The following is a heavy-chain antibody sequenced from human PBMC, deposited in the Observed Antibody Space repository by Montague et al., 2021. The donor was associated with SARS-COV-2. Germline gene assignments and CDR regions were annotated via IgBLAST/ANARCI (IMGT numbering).Heavy chain of an antibody. J-gene: IGHJ6*02. D-gene: IGHD3-10*01. CDR2: SSGSDGGT. CDR3: AKDSYYYGLGYGMDV. CDR1: GFTFSNSA. Sequence: SLRLSFAASGFTFSNSAMNWVRQAPGKGPEWVSGSSGSDGGTHYADSVKGRFTISRDNSKNVLYLQMNSLRAEDTALYYCAKDSYYYGLGYGMDVWGQGTTVTVSS. V-gene: IGHV3-23*01.